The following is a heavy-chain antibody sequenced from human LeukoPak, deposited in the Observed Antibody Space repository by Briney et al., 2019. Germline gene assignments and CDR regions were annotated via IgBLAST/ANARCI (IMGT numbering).Heavy chain of an antibody. V-gene: IGHV4-39*07. CDR2: IYYSGST. Sequence: SETLSLTCTVSGGSISSSSYYWGWIRQPPGKGLEWIGSIYYSGSTYYNPSLKSRVTISVDTSKNQFSLKLSSVTAADTAVYFCARDANRIFGVVFTDDYHMDVWGKGTTVTVSS. CDR1: GGSISSSSYY. CDR3: ARDANRIFGVVFTDDYHMDV. J-gene: IGHJ6*03. D-gene: IGHD3-3*01.